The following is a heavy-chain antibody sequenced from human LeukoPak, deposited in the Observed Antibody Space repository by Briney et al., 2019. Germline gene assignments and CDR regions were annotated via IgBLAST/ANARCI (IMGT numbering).Heavy chain of an antibody. V-gene: IGHV3-48*04. CDR1: GFIFNEYS. CDR3: ARESIRGALEY. Sequence: QPGGSLRLSCVGSGFIFNEYSLNWVRQAPGKGPEWVSYISSRSSTIYYADSVKGRFSISRDNAKNTVYLQMNDLRAEDTAVYYCARESIRGALEYWGQGTLVTVSS. J-gene: IGHJ4*02. CDR2: ISSRSSTI. D-gene: IGHD3-3*01.